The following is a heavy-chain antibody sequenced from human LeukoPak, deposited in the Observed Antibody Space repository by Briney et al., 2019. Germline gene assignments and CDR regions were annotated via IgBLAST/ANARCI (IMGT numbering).Heavy chain of an antibody. CDR1: GYTFSSYW. CDR3: ASGSGWYYFDY. J-gene: IGHJ4*02. D-gene: IGHD6-19*01. Sequence: GESLKISCKGSGYTFSSYWIGWVRQMPGKGLEWMGIIYDSDTRYSPSFQGQVTISADKSISTAYLQWSSLKASDTAMYYCASGSGWYYFDYWGQGTLVTVSS. V-gene: IGHV5-51*01. CDR2: IYDSDT.